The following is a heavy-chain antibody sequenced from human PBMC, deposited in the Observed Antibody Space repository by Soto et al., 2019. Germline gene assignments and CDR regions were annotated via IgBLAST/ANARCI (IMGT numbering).Heavy chain of an antibody. V-gene: IGHV4-61*01. D-gene: IGHD3-3*01. CDR3: ARDYRRQRFLERDYYYYGMDV. CDR1: GGSVSSGNYY. CDR2: IYYSGST. J-gene: IGHJ6*02. Sequence: SETLSLTCTVSGGSVSSGNYYWSWIRQPPGKGLEWIGYIYYSGSTSYNPSLKSRVTMSADTSKNQFSLKLSSVTAADTAVYYCARDYRRQRFLERDYYYYGMDVWGQGTTVTVSS.